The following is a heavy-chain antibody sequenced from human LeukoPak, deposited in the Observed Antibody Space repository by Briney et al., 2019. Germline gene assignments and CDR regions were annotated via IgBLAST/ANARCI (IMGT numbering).Heavy chain of an antibody. J-gene: IGHJ5*02. CDR2: ISSNGGT. D-gene: IGHD2-21*02. Sequence: SETLSLTCSVSGGSIDSYHCSWIRQPAGKGLEWIGRISSNGGTIYNPSLKSRVTISLDKSKNQVSLKLSSMMAADTARYYCVRGGGWWGLPTWGQGILVIVSS. CDR1: GGSIDSYH. V-gene: IGHV4-4*07. CDR3: VRGGGWWGLPT.